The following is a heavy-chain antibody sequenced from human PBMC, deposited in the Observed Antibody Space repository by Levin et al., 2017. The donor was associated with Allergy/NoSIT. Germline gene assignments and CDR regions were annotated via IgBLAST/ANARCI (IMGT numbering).Heavy chain of an antibody. CDR2: IYNSGST. Sequence: SQTLSLTCTVSGGSISSDYWSWIRQPPGKGLEWIGYIYNSGSTNYNPSLKSRVTISVDTSKNQFSLKLSSVTAADTAVYYCARRFCGGGTCYFGAHGMDVWGQGTTVTVSS. CDR3: ARRFCGGGTCYFGAHGMDV. CDR1: GGSISSDY. D-gene: IGHD2-15*01. V-gene: IGHV4-59*08. J-gene: IGHJ6*02.